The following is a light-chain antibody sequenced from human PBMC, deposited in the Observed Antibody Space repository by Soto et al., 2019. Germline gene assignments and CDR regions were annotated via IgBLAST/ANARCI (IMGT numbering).Light chain of an antibody. CDR1: SSNIESNT. CDR3: ATWDDSLNGWV. V-gene: IGLV1-44*01. J-gene: IGLJ2*01. CDR2: SNN. Sequence: SVLTQPPSASGTPGQRVTIACSGGSSNIESNTVNCYQQVPGTAPKLLVYSNNQRPSGVPDRFSGSQAGTSASLAISGLQSEDEADYYCATWDDSLNGWVIGGGTKLTVL.